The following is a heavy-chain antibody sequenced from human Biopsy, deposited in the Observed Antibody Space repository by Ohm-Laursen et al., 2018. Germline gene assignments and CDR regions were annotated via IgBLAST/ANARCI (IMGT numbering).Heavy chain of an antibody. CDR3: AKQWSYYESFTQHYRGDFDY. CDR2: ISYSGST. V-gene: IGHV4-59*08. D-gene: IGHD3-16*01. Sequence: SDTLSLTWRVSGGSISSSYWSWIRQPPGKGLEWIGYISYSGSTSYNPSLKSRVTISADTSKNQLSLTLSSLTAADTAVYFCAKQWSYYESFTQHYRGDFDYWGQGTLVIVS. CDR1: GGSISSSY. J-gene: IGHJ4*02.